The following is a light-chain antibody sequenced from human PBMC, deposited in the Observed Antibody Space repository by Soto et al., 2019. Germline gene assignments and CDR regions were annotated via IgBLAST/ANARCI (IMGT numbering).Light chain of an antibody. V-gene: IGLV2-8*01. CDR1: SSDVGGYNY. CDR2: EVN. J-gene: IGLJ1*01. CDR3: SSYASSSTYV. Sequence: QSVLTQPPSASGSPGQSVAISCTGTSSDVGGYNYVSWYQQHPGKAPKLMIYEVNKRPSGVPDRFSGSKSGNTASLTVSGLQAEDEADYYCSSYASSSTYVFGTGTKSPS.